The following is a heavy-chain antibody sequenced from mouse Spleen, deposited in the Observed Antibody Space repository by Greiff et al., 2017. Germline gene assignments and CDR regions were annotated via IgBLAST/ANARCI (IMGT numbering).Heavy chain of an antibody. CDR1: GYTFTSYW. CDR3: ARERGYFDY. V-gene: IGHV1-69*01. Sequence: QVQLKQPGAELVMPGASVKLSCKASGYTFTSYWMHWVKQRPGQGLEWIGEIDPSDSYTNYNQKFKGKATLTVDKSSSTAYMQLSSLTSEDSAVYYCARERGYFDYWGQGTTPTVSS. J-gene: IGHJ2*01. CDR2: IDPSDSYT.